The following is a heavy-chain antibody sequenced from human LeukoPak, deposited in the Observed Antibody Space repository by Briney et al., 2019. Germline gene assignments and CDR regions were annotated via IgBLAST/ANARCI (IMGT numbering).Heavy chain of an antibody. V-gene: IGHV3-33*08. J-gene: IGHJ4*02. Sequence: PGGSLRLSCAASGFTFSSYAMSWVRQAPGKGLEWVAVIWYDGSNKYYADSVKGRFTISRDNSKNTLYLQMNSLRAEDTAVYYCARDGGYHLYYFDYWGQGTLVTVSS. CDR1: GFTFSSYA. CDR3: ARDGGYHLYYFDY. CDR2: IWYDGSNK. D-gene: IGHD2-15*01.